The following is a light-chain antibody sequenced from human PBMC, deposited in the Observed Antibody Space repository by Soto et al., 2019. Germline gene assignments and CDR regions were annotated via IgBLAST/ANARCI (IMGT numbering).Light chain of an antibody. CDR1: QSVSSS. V-gene: IGKV1-39*01. Sequence: DIQMTQSPSSLSASAGDRVTITCRASQSVSSSLNWYQQQPGKAPKPLIYAASSLQSGVPSRFRGSGSGTDFALTITSLQPDDFATYYCQQSYSTPPTFGQGTKVEFK. J-gene: IGKJ1*01. CDR3: QQSYSTPPT. CDR2: AAS.